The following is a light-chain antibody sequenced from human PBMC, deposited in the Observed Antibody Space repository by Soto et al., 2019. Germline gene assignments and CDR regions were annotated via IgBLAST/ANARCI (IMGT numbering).Light chain of an antibody. V-gene: IGKV3-15*01. CDR3: QHYNNWPPDT. J-gene: IGKJ2*01. CDR2: GAS. CDR1: ESVGRN. Sequence: EVGMTKSPATLSLSPEERATLSFRVSESVGRNLAWYQQKPGQAPRLLIYGASTRATAIPPRFSGTGSGTDFTLTISSLQSEDFAVYYCQHYNNWPPDTFGHGTKVDIK.